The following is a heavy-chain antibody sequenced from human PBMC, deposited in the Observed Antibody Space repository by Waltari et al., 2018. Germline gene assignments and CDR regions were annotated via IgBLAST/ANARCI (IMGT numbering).Heavy chain of an antibody. J-gene: IGHJ4*02. CDR3: AETYYDILTGYRNY. D-gene: IGHD3-9*01. V-gene: IGHV1-3*01. CDR2: INAGNGNT. Sequence: QVQLVQSGAEVKKPGASVKVSCKASGYPFTSYAMHCVRQAPGQRLEWMGWINAGNGNTKYSQKFQGRVTITRDTSASTAYMELSSLRSEDTAVYYCAETYYDILTGYRNYWGQGTLVTVSS. CDR1: GYPFTSYA.